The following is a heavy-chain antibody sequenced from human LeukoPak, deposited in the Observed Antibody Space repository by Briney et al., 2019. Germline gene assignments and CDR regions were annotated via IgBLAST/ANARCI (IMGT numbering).Heavy chain of an antibody. CDR3: ARVVSSRSAVGFGP. D-gene: IGHD5/OR15-5a*01. CDR2: ITSDNTV. Sequence: GGSLRLSCAASGFIFSDYCMSWIRQAPGKGLEWVSYITSDNTVYYADSVKGRFTISRDNPKNSIYLQMNSLRYEDTAFYYCARVVSSRSAVGFGPWGQGTLVTVSS. J-gene: IGHJ5*02. V-gene: IGHV3-11*01. CDR1: GFIFSDYC.